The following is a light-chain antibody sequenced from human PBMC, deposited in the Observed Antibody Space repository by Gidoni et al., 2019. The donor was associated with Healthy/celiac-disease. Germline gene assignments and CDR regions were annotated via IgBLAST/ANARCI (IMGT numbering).Light chain of an antibody. CDR2: EVS. J-gene: IGLJ2*01. Sequence: QAAPTQPGSGAWSSGQSITISCTGTSSDVGSYNLVPWYQQHPGQAPKLMIDEVSKRPSGVSNRFSGSKSGNTASLTISGLQAEDEADYYCCSDAGSSTLVFGGGTKLTVL. CDR1: SSDVGSYNL. V-gene: IGLV2-23*02. CDR3: CSDAGSSTLV.